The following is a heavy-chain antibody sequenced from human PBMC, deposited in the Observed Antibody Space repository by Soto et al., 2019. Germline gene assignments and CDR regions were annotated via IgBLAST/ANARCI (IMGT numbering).Heavy chain of an antibody. D-gene: IGHD5-18*01. J-gene: IGHJ4*02. Sequence: SETLSLTCTVSGGSISSGDYYWSWIRQPPGKGLEWIGYIYYSGSTYYNPSLKSRVTISVDTSKNQFSLKLSSVTAADTAVYYCARVREGSYGHFDYWGQGTLVTVSS. V-gene: IGHV4-30-4*01. CDR2: IYYSGST. CDR3: ARVREGSYGHFDY. CDR1: GGSISSGDYY.